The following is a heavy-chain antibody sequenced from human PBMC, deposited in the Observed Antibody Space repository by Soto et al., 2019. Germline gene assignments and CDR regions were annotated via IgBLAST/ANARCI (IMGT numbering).Heavy chain of an antibody. D-gene: IGHD6-19*01. CDR3: ARDPGGQQWRVGEGDYYGMDV. V-gene: IGHV6-1*01. Sequence: SQTLSLTCAISGDSVSSNSAAWNWIRQSPSRGLEWLGRTYYRSKWYNDYAVSVKSRITINPDTSKNQFSLQLNSVTPEDTAVYYCARDPGGQQWRVGEGDYYGMDVWGQRTTVTVSS. J-gene: IGHJ6*02. CDR1: GDSVSSNSAA. CDR2: TYYRSKWYN.